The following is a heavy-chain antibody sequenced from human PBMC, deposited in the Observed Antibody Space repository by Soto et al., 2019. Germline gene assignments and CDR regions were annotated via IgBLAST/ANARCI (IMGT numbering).Heavy chain of an antibody. CDR2: ISAAGDP. CDR1: GFTFRNYD. CDR3: ARTDRDFYGLDV. Sequence: EVQLVESVGGLVQPGGSLRLSCEASGFTFRNYDMHWVRQGTGKGLEWVSGISAAGDPHYADSVEGRFTISRENAQNSFFLQMNSLRVGDTAVYYCARTDRDFYGLDVWGQGTTVIVSS. V-gene: IGHV3-13*05. J-gene: IGHJ6*02.